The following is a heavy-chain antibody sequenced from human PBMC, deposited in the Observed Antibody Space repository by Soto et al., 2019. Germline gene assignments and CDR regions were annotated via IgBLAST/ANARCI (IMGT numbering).Heavy chain of an antibody. CDR2: IHSGGST. Sequence: EVPAVESGGGLIQPGGSLRLSCAVSGFTVTINYMSWVRQAPGKRLEWVSAIHSGGSTSYADSVKGRFTISRDTSNNTLYLQMNSLRGEDTAVYHCRGYGYWGQGSPVTVSA. CDR1: GFTVTINY. CDR3: RGYGY. J-gene: IGHJ4*02. D-gene: IGHD5-12*01. V-gene: IGHV3-53*01.